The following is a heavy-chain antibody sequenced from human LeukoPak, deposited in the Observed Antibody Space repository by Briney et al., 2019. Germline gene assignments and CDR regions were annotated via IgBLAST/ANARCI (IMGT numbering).Heavy chain of an antibody. J-gene: IGHJ5*02. V-gene: IGHV3-23*01. D-gene: IGHD3-9*01. CDR2: ISGSGGST. CDR3: AKEVYYDILTGYST. CDR1: GFTFSSYA. Sequence: GGSLRLSCAASGFTFSSYAMSWVRQAPGRGLEWVSAISGSGGSTYYADSVKGRFTISRDNSKNTLYLQMNSLRAEDTAVYYCAKEVYYDILTGYSTWGQGTLVTVSS.